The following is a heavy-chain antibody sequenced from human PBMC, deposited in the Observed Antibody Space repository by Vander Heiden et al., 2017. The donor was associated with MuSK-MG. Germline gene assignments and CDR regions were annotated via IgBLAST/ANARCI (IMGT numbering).Heavy chain of an antibody. CDR3: AGGGGTVTTKLYFDL. J-gene: IGHJ2*01. D-gene: IGHD4-17*01. CDR1: GYSISSGYY. Sequence: QVQLQESGPGLVKPSETLSLTCAVSGYSISSGYYWGWIRQPPGKGLEWIGSIYHSGSTYYNPSLKSRVTISVDTSKNQFSLKLSSVTAADTAVYYWAGGGGTVTTKLYFDLWGRGTLVTVSS. V-gene: IGHV4-38-2*01. CDR2: IYHSGST.